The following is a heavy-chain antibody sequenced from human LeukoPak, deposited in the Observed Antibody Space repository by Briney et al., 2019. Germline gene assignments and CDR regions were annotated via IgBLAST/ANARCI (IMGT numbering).Heavy chain of an antibody. CDR3: ARDLPLGGSYDASDI. V-gene: IGHV1-46*03. D-gene: IGHD1-26*01. CDR1: GYTFTSYY. J-gene: IGHJ3*02. CDR2: INPSGGST. Sequence: ASVKVSCKASGYTFTSYYMHWVRQAPGQGLEWMGIINPSGGSTSYAQKFQGRVTMTRDTSTSTVYMELSSLRSEDTAVYYCARDLPLGGSYDASDIWGQGTMVTVSS.